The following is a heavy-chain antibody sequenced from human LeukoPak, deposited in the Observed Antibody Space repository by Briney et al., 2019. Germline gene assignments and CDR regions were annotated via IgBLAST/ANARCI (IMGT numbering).Heavy chain of an antibody. Sequence: GGSLRLSCAASGFTFSNAWMNWVRQAPGKGLEWVSSISSSSSYIYYADSVKGRFTISRDNAKNSLYLQMNSLRAEDTAVYYCARENVAYDILTGYPRDYFDYWGQGALVTVSS. V-gene: IGHV3-21*01. D-gene: IGHD3-9*01. CDR3: ARENVAYDILTGYPRDYFDY. CDR2: ISSSSSYI. CDR1: GFTFSNAW. J-gene: IGHJ4*02.